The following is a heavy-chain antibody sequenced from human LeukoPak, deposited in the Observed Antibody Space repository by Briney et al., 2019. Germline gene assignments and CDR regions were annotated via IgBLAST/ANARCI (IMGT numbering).Heavy chain of an antibody. V-gene: IGHV1-18*04. Sequence: ASVTVSCTASGYTFTSCGISWVRQAPGQGLEWMGWISAYNGNTNYAQKLQGRVTMTTDTSTSTAYMELRSLRSDDTAVYYCARVPVLLWFGEPHSYFDYWGQGTLVTVSS. CDR2: ISAYNGNT. D-gene: IGHD3-10*01. CDR1: GYTFTSCG. J-gene: IGHJ4*02. CDR3: ARVPVLLWFGEPHSYFDY.